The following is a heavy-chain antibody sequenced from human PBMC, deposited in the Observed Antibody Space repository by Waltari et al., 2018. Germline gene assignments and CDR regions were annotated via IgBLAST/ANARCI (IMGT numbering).Heavy chain of an antibody. Sequence: QLQLQESGPGLVKPSETLSLTCTVSGGSISSSSYYWGWIRQPPGKGLEWIGSIYYSGSTYYNPSLKSRVTISVDTSKNQFSLKLSSVTAAETAVYYCARGPTYYDILTGYADYYMDVWGKGTTVTISS. CDR3: ARGPTYYDILTGYADYYMDV. J-gene: IGHJ6*03. D-gene: IGHD3-9*01. CDR2: IYYSGST. CDR1: GGSISSSSYY. V-gene: IGHV4-39*07.